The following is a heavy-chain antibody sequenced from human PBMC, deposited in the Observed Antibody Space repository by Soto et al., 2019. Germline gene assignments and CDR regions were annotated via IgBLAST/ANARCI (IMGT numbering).Heavy chain of an antibody. V-gene: IGHV1-18*01. CDR2: ISAYNGNT. D-gene: IGHD4-17*01. Sequence: GASVKVSCKASGYTFTSYGISWVRQAPGQGLEWMGWISAYNGNTNYAQKLQGRVTMTTDTSTSTAYMELRSLRSDDTAVYYCARTDYGDYDLALDIWGQGTMVTVSS. CDR3: ARTDYGDYDLALDI. J-gene: IGHJ3*02. CDR1: GYTFTSYG.